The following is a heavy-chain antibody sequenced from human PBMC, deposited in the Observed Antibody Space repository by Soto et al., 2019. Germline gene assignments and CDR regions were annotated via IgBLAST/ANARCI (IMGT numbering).Heavy chain of an antibody. CDR3: ARVYCSGGGCYGIDY. Sequence: QVQLVQSGAEVKKPGASVKISCKASGDTFTSYYMHWVRQAPGQGLEWMGIINPSGDTSYAQKFQGRVTMTRDTSTSTVYMELSGLRSEDTAVYYCARVYCSGGGCYGIDYWGQGTLVTVSS. CDR1: GDTFTSYY. J-gene: IGHJ4*02. CDR2: INPSGDT. D-gene: IGHD2-15*01. V-gene: IGHV1-46*01.